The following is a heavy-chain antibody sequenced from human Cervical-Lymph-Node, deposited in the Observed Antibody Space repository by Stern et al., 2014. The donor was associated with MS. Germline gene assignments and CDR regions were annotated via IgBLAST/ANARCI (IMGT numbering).Heavy chain of an antibody. CDR1: GDSISSYTHY. J-gene: IGHJ4*02. D-gene: IGHD2-8*02. Sequence: QVQLQESGPGLVKPSETLSLTCAVSGDSISSYTHYWAWIRQPPGKGLEWIGSVYYSGATYYNPSLKCPVTISVDTPKNPFPLGLNSVTAADTAVYYCAKHACTGAACPFDLWGQGTLVTVSS. CDR3: AKHACTGAACPFDL. V-gene: IGHV4-39*01. CDR2: VYYSGAT.